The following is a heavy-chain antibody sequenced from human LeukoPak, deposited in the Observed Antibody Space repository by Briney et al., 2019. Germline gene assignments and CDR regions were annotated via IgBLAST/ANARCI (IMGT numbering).Heavy chain of an antibody. D-gene: IGHD6-19*01. CDR2: IYTSGST. CDR1: GDSISSGDYY. V-gene: IGHV4-61*02. J-gene: IGHJ4*02. Sequence: SETLSLTCTVSGDSISSGDYYWSWIRQPAGKGLEWIGRIYTSGSTNYNPSLKSRVTMSVDTSKNQFSLELRSVTAADTAVYYCTRDPGTGWLFDSWGQGTLVTVSS. CDR3: TRDPGTGWLFDS.